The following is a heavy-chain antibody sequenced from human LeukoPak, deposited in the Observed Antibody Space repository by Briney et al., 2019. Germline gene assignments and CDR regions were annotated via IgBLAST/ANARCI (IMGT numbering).Heavy chain of an antibody. J-gene: IGHJ3*02. CDR3: ASQTPTQGDAFDI. V-gene: IGHV4-59*01. D-gene: IGHD4-11*01. Sequence: PSETLSLTCTVSGGSISSYYWSWIRQPPGKGLEWIGYIYYSGSTNYNPSLKSRVTISVDTSKNQFSLKLSSVTAADTAVYCCASQTPTQGDAFDIWGQGTMVTASS. CDR1: GGSISSYY. CDR2: IYYSGST.